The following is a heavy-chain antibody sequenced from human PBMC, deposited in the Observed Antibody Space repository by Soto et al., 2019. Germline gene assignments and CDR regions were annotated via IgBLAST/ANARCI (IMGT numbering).Heavy chain of an antibody. J-gene: IGHJ4*02. CDR3: AKAPGIGYYYDTNDYHDY. D-gene: IGHD3-22*01. CDR2: IPYDGSNK. V-gene: IGHV3-30*18. CDR1: GFTFISYG. Sequence: GGSLRLSCAASGFTFISYGMHWVRQATGKGLEWVAVIPYDGSNKYYADSVKGRFTISRDNSKNTLYLQMNSLRAEDTAVYYCAKAPGIGYYYDTNDYHDYWGQGTLVTVSS.